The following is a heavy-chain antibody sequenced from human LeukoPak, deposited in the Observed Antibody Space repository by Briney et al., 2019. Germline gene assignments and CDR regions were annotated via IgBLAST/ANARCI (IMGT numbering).Heavy chain of an antibody. CDR3: ARDPAATMRDYYYYYMDV. CDR1: GGSISSSSYY. D-gene: IGHD2-2*01. V-gene: IGHV4-39*07. J-gene: IGHJ6*03. Sequence: SETLSLTCTVSGGSISSSSYYWGWIRQPPGKGLEWIGSIYYSGSTYYNPSLKSRVTISVDTSKNQFSLKLSSVTAADTAVYYCARDPAATMRDYYYYYMDVWGKGTTVTVSS. CDR2: IYYSGST.